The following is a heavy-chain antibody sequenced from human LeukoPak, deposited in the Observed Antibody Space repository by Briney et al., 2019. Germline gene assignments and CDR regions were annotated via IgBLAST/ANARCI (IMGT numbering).Heavy chain of an antibody. CDR1: GYTFTGYY. D-gene: IGHD3-3*01. Sequence: GASVKVSCKASGYTFTGYYMQWVRQARGQRLEWIGWIVLGSGNTVYSHKFHDRVIITRDMSTSTVYMELDSLGSEDTAVYYCAAQRGASLHDFWSTRLFDPWGQGTLVTVSS. CDR2: IVLGSGNT. V-gene: IGHV1-58*02. CDR3: AAQRGASLHDFWSTRLFDP. J-gene: IGHJ5*02.